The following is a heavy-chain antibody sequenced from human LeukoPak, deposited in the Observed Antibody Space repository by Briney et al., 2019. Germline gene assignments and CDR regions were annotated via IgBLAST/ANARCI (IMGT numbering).Heavy chain of an antibody. Sequence: GGSLRLSCAASGFTFSSYSMNWVRQAPGKGLEWVSYISSSSSTIYYADSVKGRSTISRDNAKNSLYLQMNSLRAEDTAVYYCASSDFSPYYYYYMDVWGKGTTVTVSS. CDR1: GFTFSSYS. CDR3: ASSDFSPYYYYYMDV. CDR2: ISSSSSTI. V-gene: IGHV3-48*01. J-gene: IGHJ6*03. D-gene: IGHD2/OR15-2a*01.